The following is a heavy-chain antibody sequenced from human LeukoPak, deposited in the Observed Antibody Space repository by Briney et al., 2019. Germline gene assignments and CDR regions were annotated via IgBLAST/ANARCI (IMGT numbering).Heavy chain of an antibody. D-gene: IGHD7-27*01. J-gene: IGHJ4*02. Sequence: SETLSLTCTVSGGSISSGGYYWSWIRQHPGKGLEWIGYIYYSGSTYYNPSLKSRVTISVDTSKNQFSLKLSSVTAADTAVYYCARQAFKLGQSIDYWGQGTLVTVSS. CDR2: IYYSGST. CDR1: GGSISSGGYY. CDR3: ARQAFKLGQSIDY. V-gene: IGHV4-31*03.